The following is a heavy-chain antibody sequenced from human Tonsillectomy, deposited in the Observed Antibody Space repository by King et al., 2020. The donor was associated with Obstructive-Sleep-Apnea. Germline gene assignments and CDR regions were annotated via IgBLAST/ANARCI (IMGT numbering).Heavy chain of an antibody. D-gene: IGHD6-13*01. CDR3: AKSKAGTGGTYYYYGMDV. V-gene: IGHV3-23*04. CDR2: ISGSGGST. Sequence: EVQLVESGGGLVQPGGSLRLSCAASGFTFSSSAMSWVRQAAGKGLEWVSGISGSGGSTYYADSVKGRFTISRDNSKNTLYLQMNSLRAEDTALYYCAKSKAGTGGTYYYYGMDVWGQGTTVTVFS. J-gene: IGHJ6*02. CDR1: GFTFSSSA.